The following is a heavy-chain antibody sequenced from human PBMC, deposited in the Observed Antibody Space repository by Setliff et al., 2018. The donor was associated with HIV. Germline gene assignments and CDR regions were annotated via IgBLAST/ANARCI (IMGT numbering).Heavy chain of an antibody. J-gene: IGHJ5*02. CDR3: ARGLVPHFDP. CDR1: DDSISSGVYY. CDR2: VHQNGNI. Sequence: KPSATLSLTCSVSDDSISSGVYYWSWVRQIPGKGLEWIGYVHQNGNINYSPFLSSRVAMSLDTSKSQFSLKLTSVTAADTAVYYCARGLVPHFDPWGQGTQVTVSS. V-gene: IGHV4-31*03.